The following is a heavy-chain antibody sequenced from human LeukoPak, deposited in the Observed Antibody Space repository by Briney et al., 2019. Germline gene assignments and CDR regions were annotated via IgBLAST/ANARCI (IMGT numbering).Heavy chain of an antibody. J-gene: IGHJ6*03. Sequence: GESLKISCKASEYTFTSYYMHWVRQAPGQGLEWMGWINPNSGGTSYAQKLQGRVTMTRDTSISTAYMELSRLRSDDTAVYYCARGVTARGFYYYMDVWGKGTTVTISS. D-gene: IGHD2-21*02. CDR3: ARGVTARGFYYYMDV. V-gene: IGHV1-2*02. CDR2: INPNSGGT. CDR1: EYTFTSYY.